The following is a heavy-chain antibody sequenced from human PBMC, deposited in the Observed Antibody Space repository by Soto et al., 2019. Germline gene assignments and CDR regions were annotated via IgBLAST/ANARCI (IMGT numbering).Heavy chain of an antibody. J-gene: IGHJ6*02. CDR3: ARDLVAGTYSEADYYFYGVDV. Sequence: GGSLRLSCVVSGFTFSSYNMNWVRQAPGKGLEWVSYISSSSSSIYYADSVKGRFTISRDNAKKSLYLQMNSLRAEDTAVYYCARDLVAGTYSEADYYFYGVDVWGQGTTVTVSS. CDR2: ISSSSSSI. V-gene: IGHV3-48*01. CDR1: GFTFSSYN. D-gene: IGHD1-26*01.